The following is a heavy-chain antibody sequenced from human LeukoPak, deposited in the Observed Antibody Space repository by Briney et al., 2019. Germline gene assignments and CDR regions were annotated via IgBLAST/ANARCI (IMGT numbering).Heavy chain of an antibody. CDR3: ARGSSSWYGLHYFDY. J-gene: IGHJ4*02. D-gene: IGHD6-13*01. CDR2: ISSSSSYI. CDR1: GFTFSSYS. V-gene: IGHV3-21*01. Sequence: GRSLRLSCAASGFTFSSYSMNWVRQAPGKGPEWVSSISSSSSYIYYADSVKGRFTISRDNAKNSLYLQMNSLRAEDTAVYYCARGSSSWYGLHYFDYWGQGTLVTVSS.